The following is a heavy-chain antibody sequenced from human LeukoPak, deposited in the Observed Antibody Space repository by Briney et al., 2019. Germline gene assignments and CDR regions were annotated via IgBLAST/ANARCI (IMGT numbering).Heavy chain of an antibody. V-gene: IGHV4-59*01. CDR1: GGSISSYY. Sequence: SETLSLTCTVSGGSISSYYWSWIRQPPGKGLEWIGYIYYSGSTNYNPSLKSRVTISVDTSKSQFSLKLSSVTAADTAVYYCARVRELLPDYWGQGTLVTVSS. CDR2: IYYSGST. J-gene: IGHJ4*02. D-gene: IGHD1-26*01. CDR3: ARVRELLPDY.